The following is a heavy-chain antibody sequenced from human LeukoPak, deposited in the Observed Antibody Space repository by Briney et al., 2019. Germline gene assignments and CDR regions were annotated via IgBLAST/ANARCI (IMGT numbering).Heavy chain of an antibody. D-gene: IGHD6-13*01. CDR3: ARSGYSSSFDYYYYMDV. J-gene: IGHJ6*03. CDR1: GGTFSSYA. CDR2: IIPILGTA. V-gene: IGHV1-69*04. Sequence: SVKVSCKASGGTFSSYAISWVRQAPGQGLEWMGRIIPILGTANYAQKFQGRVTITADKSTSTAYMELSSLRSEDTAVYYCARSGYSSSFDYYYYMDVWGKGTTVTVSS.